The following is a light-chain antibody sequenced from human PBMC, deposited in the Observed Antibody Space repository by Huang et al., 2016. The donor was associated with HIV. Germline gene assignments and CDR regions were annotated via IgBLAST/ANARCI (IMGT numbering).Light chain of an antibody. J-gene: IGKJ1*01. Sequence: IVLTQSPGTLSLSPGERATLSCRAIQSVSSTFLGWDQQKSGQAPSLLIQGTSTRAPGIPDRFRGSGSGTGFTLTISRLESEDFAVYYCQHYGTSSWTFGQGTKIEIK. V-gene: IGKV3-20*01. CDR3: QHYGTSSWT. CDR2: GTS. CDR1: QSVSSTF.